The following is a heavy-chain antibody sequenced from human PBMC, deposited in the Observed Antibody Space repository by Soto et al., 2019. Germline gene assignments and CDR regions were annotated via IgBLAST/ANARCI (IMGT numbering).Heavy chain of an antibody. Sequence: EVQLVESGGGLVKPGGSLRLSCAASGFTFSSYSMNWVRQAPGKGLEWVSSISSSSSYIYYADSVKGRFTISRDNAKNSLYLQMNSLRAEDTAVYDCASDPTVTTLSAFDIWGQGTMVTVSS. J-gene: IGHJ3*02. CDR2: ISSSSSYI. CDR3: ASDPTVTTLSAFDI. V-gene: IGHV3-21*01. CDR1: GFTFSSYS. D-gene: IGHD4-17*01.